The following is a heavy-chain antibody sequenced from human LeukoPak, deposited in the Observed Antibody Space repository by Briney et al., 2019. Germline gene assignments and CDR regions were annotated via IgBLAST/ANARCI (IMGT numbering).Heavy chain of an antibody. J-gene: IGHJ4*02. Sequence: GGSLRLSCAASGFTFSSYSMNWVRQAPGKGLEWVSSISSSSSYIYYADSVKGRFTISRDNAKNSLYLQMNSLRAEDTAVYYCASVPGDCSSTSCSPTTVTTDYWGQGTLVTVSS. CDR3: ASVPGDCSSTSCSPTTVTTDY. V-gene: IGHV3-21*01. D-gene: IGHD2-2*01. CDR1: GFTFSSYS. CDR2: ISSSSSYI.